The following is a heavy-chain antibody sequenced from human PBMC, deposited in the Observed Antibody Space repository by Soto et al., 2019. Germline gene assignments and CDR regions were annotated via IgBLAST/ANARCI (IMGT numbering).Heavy chain of an antibody. J-gene: IGHJ5*02. D-gene: IGHD5-12*01. CDR3: ARDRLQFASWFDP. CDR2: ISAYNGNT. CDR1: GYTFASYA. Sequence: ASVKVSCKASGYTFASYAISWMRQAPGQGLEWMGWISAYNGNTNYAQKLQGRVTMTTDTSTSTAYMGLRGLRSDDTAVYYCARDRLQFASWFDPWGQGTLVTVSS. V-gene: IGHV1-18*01.